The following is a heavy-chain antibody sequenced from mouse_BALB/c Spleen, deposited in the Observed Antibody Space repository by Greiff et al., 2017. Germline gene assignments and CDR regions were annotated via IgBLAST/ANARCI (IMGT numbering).Heavy chain of an antibody. CDR2: IDPANGNT. V-gene: IGHV14-3*02. J-gene: IGHJ4*01. CDR1: GFNIKDTY. Sequence: VQLQQSGAELVKPGASVKLSCTASGFNIKDTYLHWVKQRPEQGLEWIGRIDPANGNTKYDPKFQGKATITADTSSNTAYLQLSSLTSEDTAVYYCARSMMGDMDYWGQGTSVTVSS. D-gene: IGHD2-3*01. CDR3: ARSMMGDMDY.